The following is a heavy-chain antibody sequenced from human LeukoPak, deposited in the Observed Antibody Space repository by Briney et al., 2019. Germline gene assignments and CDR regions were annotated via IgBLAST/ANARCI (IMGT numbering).Heavy chain of an antibody. CDR2: ISWDGGST. D-gene: IGHD6-19*01. CDR1: GFTFDDYT. CDR3: AKGPSLESSGWYRGYDY. Sequence: GGSLRLSCAASGFTFDDYTMHWVRQAPGKGLEWVSLISWDGGSTYYADSVKGRFTISRDNSKNSLYLQMNSLRTEDTALYYCAKGPSLESSGWYRGYDYWGQGTLVTVSS. J-gene: IGHJ4*02. V-gene: IGHV3-43*01.